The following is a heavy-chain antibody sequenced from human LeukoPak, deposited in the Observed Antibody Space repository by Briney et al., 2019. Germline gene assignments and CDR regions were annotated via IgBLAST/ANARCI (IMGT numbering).Heavy chain of an antibody. CDR3: ARNPDGSGQIFDY. J-gene: IGHJ4*02. CDR1: GYTFINNW. V-gene: IGHV1-69*13. CDR2: IIPIFGTA. D-gene: IGHD3-10*01. Sequence: GASVKVSCKASGYTFINNWMHWVRQAPGQGLEWMGGIIPIFGTANYAQKFQGRVTITADESTSTAYMELSSLRSEDTAVYYCARNPDGSGQIFDYWGQGTLVTVSS.